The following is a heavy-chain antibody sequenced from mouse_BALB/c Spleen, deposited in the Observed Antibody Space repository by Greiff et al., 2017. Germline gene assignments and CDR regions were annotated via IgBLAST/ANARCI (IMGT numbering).Heavy chain of an antibody. V-gene: IGHV5-17*02. CDR1: GFTFSSFG. CDR3: ARGTYYGSSYRYYAMDY. Sequence: EVQRVESGGGLVQPGGSRKLSCAASGFTFSSFGMHWVRQAPEKGLEWVAYISSGSSTIYYADTVKGRFTISRDNPKNTLFLQMTSLRSEDTAMYYCARGTYYGSSYRYYAMDYWGQGTSVTVSS. J-gene: IGHJ4*01. CDR2: ISSGSSTI. D-gene: IGHD1-1*01.